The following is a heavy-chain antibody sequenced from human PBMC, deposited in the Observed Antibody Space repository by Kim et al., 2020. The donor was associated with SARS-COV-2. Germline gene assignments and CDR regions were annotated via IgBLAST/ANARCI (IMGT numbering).Heavy chain of an antibody. J-gene: IGHJ4*02. D-gene: IGHD3-10*01. V-gene: IGHV4-31*02. CDR3: ARESSGFQTDDY. Sequence: YYNPSLKSRVTISVDTSKNQFSLKLSSVTAADTAVYYCARESSGFQTDDYWGQGTLVTVSS.